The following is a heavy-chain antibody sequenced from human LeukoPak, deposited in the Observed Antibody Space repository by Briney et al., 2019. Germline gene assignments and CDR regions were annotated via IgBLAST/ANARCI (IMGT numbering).Heavy chain of an antibody. D-gene: IGHD6-19*01. CDR3: AKQGYNTGWVDY. J-gene: IGHJ4*02. Sequence: GGSLRLSCAASGFTFSSYVMSWVRQAPGQGLEWVSAITGSGGNTDYADSVKGRFTISRDNSKNTLYLQMNSLRAEDTAVYYCAKQGYNTGWVDYWGQGTLVTVSS. CDR2: ITGSGGNT. CDR1: GFTFSSYV. V-gene: IGHV3-23*01.